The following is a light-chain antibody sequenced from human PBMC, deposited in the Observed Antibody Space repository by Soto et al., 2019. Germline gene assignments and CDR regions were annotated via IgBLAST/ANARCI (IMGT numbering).Light chain of an antibody. CDR3: QQSHSIPRT. CDR1: QSISSY. J-gene: IGKJ4*01. V-gene: IGKV1-39*01. Sequence: DIQMTQSPSSLSTSIGDRVTITCRASQSISSYLNWYQQKPGKAPRLLIYAASSLQSGVPSRFSGSGSGADFTLTITSLQPEDFATYYCQQSHSIPRTFGGGTKVEIK. CDR2: AAS.